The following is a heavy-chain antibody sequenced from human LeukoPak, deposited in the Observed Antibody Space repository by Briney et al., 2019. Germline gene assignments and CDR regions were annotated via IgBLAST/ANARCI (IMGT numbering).Heavy chain of an antibody. CDR1: GGSISNYY. D-gene: IGHD1-26*01. V-gene: IGHV4-59*01. J-gene: IGHJ4*02. CDR2: IYYSGST. Sequence: SETLSLTCTVSGGSISNYYWNWIRQPPGKGLEWIGYIYYSGSTNYNPSLKSRVTISVDTSKNQFSLKLNSVTAADTAVYYCARDSAGGSYDYWGQGTLVTVSS. CDR3: ARDSAGGSYDY.